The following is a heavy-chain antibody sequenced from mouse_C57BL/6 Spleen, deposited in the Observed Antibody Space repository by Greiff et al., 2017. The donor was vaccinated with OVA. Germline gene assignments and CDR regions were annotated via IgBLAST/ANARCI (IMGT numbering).Heavy chain of an antibody. CDR3: ARKGTGTLDY. D-gene: IGHD4-1*01. CDR2: ISGGGGNT. CDR1: GFTFSSYT. V-gene: IGHV5-9*01. Sequence: EVKVVESGGGLVKPGGSLKLSCAASGFTFSSYTMSWVRQTPEKRLEWVATISGGGGNTYYPDSVKGRFTISRDNAKNTLYLQMSSLRSEDTALYYCARKGTGTLDYWGQGTTLTVSS. J-gene: IGHJ2*01.